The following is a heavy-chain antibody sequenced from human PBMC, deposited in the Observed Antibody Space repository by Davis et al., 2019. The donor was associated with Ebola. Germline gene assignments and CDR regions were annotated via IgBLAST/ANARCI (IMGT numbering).Heavy chain of an antibody. CDR3: ARGRRWWRPNAFDI. V-gene: IGHV4-4*02. J-gene: IGHJ3*02. CDR2: IYHSGST. Sequence: MPSETLSLTCAVSGGSISSSNWWSWVRQPPGKGLEWIGEIYHSGSTNYNPSLKSRVTISADTSKNQFSLKLSSVTAADTAVYYCARGRRWWRPNAFDIWGQGTMVTVSS. CDR1: GGSISSSNW. D-gene: IGHD2-21*02.